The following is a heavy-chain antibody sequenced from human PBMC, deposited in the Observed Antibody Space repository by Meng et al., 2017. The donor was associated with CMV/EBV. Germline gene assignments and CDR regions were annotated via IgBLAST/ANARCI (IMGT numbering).Heavy chain of an antibody. CDR1: GYPFTTYG. D-gene: IGHD2-15*01. CDR3: ARGAGSGRLTVDY. V-gene: IGHV1-18*01. Sequence: VLLVQSGAEMKNPGASVQVYCKASGYPFTTYGITWVRQAPGQSLEWMGWISAYHGNTNYAQNLQDRVSMTTDTSTSTVYMELSSLRSDDTAVYYCARGAGSGRLTVDYWGQGTLVTVSS. J-gene: IGHJ4*02. CDR2: ISAYHGNT.